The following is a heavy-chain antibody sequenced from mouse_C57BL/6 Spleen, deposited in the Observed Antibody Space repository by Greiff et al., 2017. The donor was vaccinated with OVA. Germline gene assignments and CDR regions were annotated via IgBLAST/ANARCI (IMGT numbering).Heavy chain of an antibody. J-gene: IGHJ4*01. Sequence: VQLQQPGAELVMPGASVKLSCKASGFTFTSYWMHWVKQRPGQGLEWIGEIDPSDSYTYYNQKFKGKSTLTVDKSSSTAYMQLSSLTSEDSAVYYCACSIDAMDYWGQGTSVTVSS. V-gene: IGHV1-69*01. CDR1: GFTFTSYW. CDR2: IDPSDSYT. CDR3: ACSIDAMDY.